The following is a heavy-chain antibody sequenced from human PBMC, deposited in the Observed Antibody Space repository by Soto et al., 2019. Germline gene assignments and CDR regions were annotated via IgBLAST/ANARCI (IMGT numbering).Heavy chain of an antibody. D-gene: IGHD2-15*01. CDR3: VKARRSEDVVVVVAATS. V-gene: IGHV3-23*01. J-gene: IGHJ4*02. CDR1: GFTFSSYA. Sequence: EVQLLESGGGLVQPGGSLRLSCAASGFTFSSYAMSWVRQAPGKGLEWVSAISGSGGSTYYADSVKGRFTISRDNSKNTLYLQMNSLRAEDTAVYYCVKARRSEDVVVVVAATSWGQGTLVTVSS. CDR2: ISGSGGST.